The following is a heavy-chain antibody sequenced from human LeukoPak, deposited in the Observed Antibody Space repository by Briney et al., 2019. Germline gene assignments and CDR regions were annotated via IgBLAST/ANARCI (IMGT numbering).Heavy chain of an antibody. J-gene: IGHJ3*02. CDR3: ARVVIVVATEENDAFDI. D-gene: IGHD2-21*02. V-gene: IGHV4-39*01. CDR2: IYYSGST. CDR1: GGSISSSSYY. Sequence: SETLSLTCTVSGGSISSSSYYWGWIRQPPGKGLEWIGSIYYSGSTYYNPSLKSRVTISVDTSKNQFSLKLSSVTAADTAVYYCARVVIVVATEENDAFDIWGQGRMVIVSS.